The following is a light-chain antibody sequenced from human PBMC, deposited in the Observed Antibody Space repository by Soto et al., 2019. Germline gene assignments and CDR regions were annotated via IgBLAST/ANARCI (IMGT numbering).Light chain of an antibody. CDR2: DTS. V-gene: IGKV3-15*01. J-gene: IGKJ4*01. Sequence: IVMTQSPATLSVSPGERATLSCRASRGIGSTLAWYQQKPGQTPRLPIYDTSTRATGVPARFIGSASGTEFTLTITSLQSEDFAVYYCQHYVNWPLTFGGGTKVDIK. CDR1: RGIGST. CDR3: QHYVNWPLT.